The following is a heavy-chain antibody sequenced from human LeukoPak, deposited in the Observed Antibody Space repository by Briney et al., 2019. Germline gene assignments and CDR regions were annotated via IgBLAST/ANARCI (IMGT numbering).Heavy chain of an antibody. CDR1: EFTVSDNY. J-gene: IGHJ4*02. V-gene: IGHV3-66*01. D-gene: IGHD3-10*01. CDR2: IYSGGDT. Sequence: GGSLRLSCAASEFTVSDNYMSWVRQAPGKGLEWVSVIYSGGDTYYADSVKGRFTISRDNSENTLYLQMNSLRGEDTAVYYCAKIRGVPFYWGQGTLVTVSS. CDR3: AKIRGVPFY.